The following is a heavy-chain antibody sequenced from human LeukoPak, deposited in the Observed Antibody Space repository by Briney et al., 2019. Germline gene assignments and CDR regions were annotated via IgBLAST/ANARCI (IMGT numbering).Heavy chain of an antibody. J-gene: IGHJ4*02. CDR3: VKDVGEHGFDY. Sequence: GGSLRLSCSASGFTFSSYAMHWVRQAPGKGLEYVSAISSNGGSTYYADSVKGRFTISRDNPKNTLYLQMSSLRAEDTAVYYCVKDVGEHGFDYWGQGTLVTVSS. CDR1: GFTFSSYA. D-gene: IGHD1-26*01. V-gene: IGHV3-64D*09. CDR2: ISSNGGST.